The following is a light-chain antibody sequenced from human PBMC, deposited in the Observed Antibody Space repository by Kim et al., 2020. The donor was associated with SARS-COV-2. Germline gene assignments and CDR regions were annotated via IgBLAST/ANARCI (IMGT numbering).Light chain of an antibody. CDR1: RNVHTR. CDR3: QQYNNWPYT. Sequence: SGPPGQSATLSCSASRNVHTRFAWYQQKPGQAPRLLIFAAPTRATGIPARFSGSGSGTEFTLTISSLQSEDFAVYHCQQYNNWPYTFGQGTKLEI. J-gene: IGKJ2*01. V-gene: IGKV3D-15*01. CDR2: AAP.